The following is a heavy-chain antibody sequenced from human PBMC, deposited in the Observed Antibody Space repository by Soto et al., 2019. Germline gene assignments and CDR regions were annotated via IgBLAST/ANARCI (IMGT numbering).Heavy chain of an antibody. CDR1: GYTFTSYA. CDR2: INAGNGNT. Sequence: QVQLVQSGAEEKKPGASVKVSCKASGYTFTSYAMHWVRQAPGQRLEWMGWINAGNGNTKYSQKFQGRVTITRDTSASAAYLERSSLRSEDTVVYFCAGAAGVGVVGPWGQGALVTVSS. V-gene: IGHV1-3*05. CDR3: AGAAGVGVVGP. J-gene: IGHJ5*02. D-gene: IGHD2-2*01.